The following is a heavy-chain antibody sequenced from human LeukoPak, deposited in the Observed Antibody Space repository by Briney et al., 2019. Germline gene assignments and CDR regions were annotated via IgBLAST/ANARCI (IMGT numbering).Heavy chain of an antibody. Sequence: GGSLRLSCAASGFTFSDYYMSWIRQAPGKGLEWVSYISSSGSTIYYADSVKGRFTISRDNAKNSLYLQMNSLRAEDTAVYYCARDLIAAAGATYYGMDVWGQGTTVTVS. D-gene: IGHD6-13*01. J-gene: IGHJ6*02. CDR2: ISSSGSTI. CDR1: GFTFSDYY. V-gene: IGHV3-11*01. CDR3: ARDLIAAAGATYYGMDV.